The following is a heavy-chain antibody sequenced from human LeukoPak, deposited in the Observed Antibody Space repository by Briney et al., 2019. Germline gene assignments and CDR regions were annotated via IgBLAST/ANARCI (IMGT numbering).Heavy chain of an antibody. CDR3: KSGGAAPGSFDY. CDR1: GFTFSSYW. V-gene: IGHV3-7*01. Sequence: GGSLRLSCAASGFTFSSYWMSWMRQAPGKGLEWVANIKYDGNEEYYVDSVKGRFTISRDNAKNSLYLQLNNLRVEDTAVYYCKSGGAAPGSFDYWGQGPLVPVSP. D-gene: IGHD1-1*01. CDR2: IKYDGNEE. J-gene: IGHJ4*02.